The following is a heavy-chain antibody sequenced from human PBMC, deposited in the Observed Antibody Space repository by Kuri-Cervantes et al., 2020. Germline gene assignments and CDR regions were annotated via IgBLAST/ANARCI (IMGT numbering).Heavy chain of an antibody. V-gene: IGHV1-46*01. Sequence: ASVKVSCKASGYTFTSYYMHWVRQAPGQGLEWMGIINPSGGSTIYAQKFQGRVTMTEDTSTDTAYMELSSLRSEDTAVYYCATAVSYYEFVDYWGQGTLVTVSS. CDR3: ATAVSYYEFVDY. J-gene: IGHJ4*02. D-gene: IGHD1-26*01. CDR1: GYTFTSYY. CDR2: INPSGGST.